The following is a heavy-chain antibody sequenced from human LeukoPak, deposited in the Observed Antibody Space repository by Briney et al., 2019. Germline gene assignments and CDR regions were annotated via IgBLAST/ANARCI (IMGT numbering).Heavy chain of an antibody. D-gene: IGHD2-2*01. Sequence: SVKVSCKASGGTFSSYAISWVRQAPGQGLEWMGGIIPIFGTANYAQKFQGRVTITADESTSTAYMELSSLRSEDTAVYYCASGGGYCSSTSCWGVYYYYGMDVWGKGTTVTVSS. CDR3: ASGGGYCSSTSCWGVYYYYGMDV. J-gene: IGHJ6*04. CDR1: GGTFSSYA. V-gene: IGHV1-69*13. CDR2: IIPIFGTA.